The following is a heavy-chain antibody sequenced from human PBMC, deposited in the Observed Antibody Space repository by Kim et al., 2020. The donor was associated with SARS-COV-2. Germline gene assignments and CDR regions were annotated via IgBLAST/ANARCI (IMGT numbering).Heavy chain of an antibody. D-gene: IGHD6-13*01. CDR3: ARTGIAAAGHYYYYMDV. J-gene: IGHJ6*03. Sequence: ASVKVSCKASGYTFTSYGISWVRQAPGQGLEWMGWISAYNGNTNYAQKLQGRVTMTTDTSTSTAYMELRSLRSDDTAVYYCARTGIAAAGHYYYYMDVWGKGTTVTVSS. V-gene: IGHV1-18*01. CDR2: ISAYNGNT. CDR1: GYTFTSYG.